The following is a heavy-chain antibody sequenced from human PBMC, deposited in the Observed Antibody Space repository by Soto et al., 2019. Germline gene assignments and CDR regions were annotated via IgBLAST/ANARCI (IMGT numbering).Heavy chain of an antibody. D-gene: IGHD3-3*01. Sequence: LRLSCAASGFTFSSYWMHWVRQAPGKGLVWVSRINSDGSSTSYADSVKGRFTISRDNAKNSLYLQMNSLRAEDTAVYYCARDSPTYYDFWSGYYTVSYYGMDVWGQGTPVTVSS. CDR3: ARDSPTYYDFWSGYYTVSYYGMDV. CDR1: GFTFSSYW. V-gene: IGHV3-74*01. J-gene: IGHJ6*02. CDR2: INSDGSST.